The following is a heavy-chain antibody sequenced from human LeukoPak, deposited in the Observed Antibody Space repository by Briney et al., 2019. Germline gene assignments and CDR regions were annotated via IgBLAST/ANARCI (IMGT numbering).Heavy chain of an antibody. J-gene: IGHJ4*02. Sequence: GGSLRLSCAASGFSFSTYGLHWVRQAPSKGLEWVAVISYDGSQKYYADSVEGRFTISRDTSKNTLYLQMNSLRAEDTAVYYCAKPPGTDHYFHYWGQGTLVTVSS. CDR1: GFSFSTYG. V-gene: IGHV3-30*18. CDR3: AKPPGTDHYFHY. D-gene: IGHD1-1*01. CDR2: ISYDGSQK.